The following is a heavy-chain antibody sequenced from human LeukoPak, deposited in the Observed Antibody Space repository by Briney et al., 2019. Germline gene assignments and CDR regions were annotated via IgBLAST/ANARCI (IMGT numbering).Heavy chain of an antibody. CDR1: GFTFSSYS. CDR2: ISSSSSYI. V-gene: IGHV3-21*01. D-gene: IGHD2-2*01. CDR3: ARGGYCSSTSCAFDY. J-gene: IGHJ4*02. Sequence: GGSLRLSCAASGFTFSSYSMNWVRQAPGKGLEWVSSISSSSSYIYYADSVKGRFTISRDNAKNSLYLQMNGLRAEDTAVYYCARGGYCSSTSCAFDYWGQGTLVTVSS.